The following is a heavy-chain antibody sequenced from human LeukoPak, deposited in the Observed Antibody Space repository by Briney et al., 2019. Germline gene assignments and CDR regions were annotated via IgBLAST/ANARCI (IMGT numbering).Heavy chain of an antibody. Sequence: GGSLRLSXAASGFTFGDHYMDWVRQSPGKGLEWVGRTGDRGSGYITEYAASVQGRFTISRDDSKNLLWLQMNSLKTEDTAVYYCARDLGGSFYWGQGALVTVSS. CDR1: GFTFGDHY. J-gene: IGHJ4*02. CDR2: TGDRGSGYIT. D-gene: IGHD1-26*01. CDR3: ARDLGGSFY. V-gene: IGHV3-72*01.